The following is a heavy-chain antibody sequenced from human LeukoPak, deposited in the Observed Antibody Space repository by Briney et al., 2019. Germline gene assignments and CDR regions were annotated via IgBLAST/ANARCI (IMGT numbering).Heavy chain of an antibody. V-gene: IGHV3-23*01. CDR2: ISTSGGST. CDR3: AKVRTGHYFDY. J-gene: IGHJ4*02. Sequence: GGSLRLSCAASGFTFSSYAMSWVRQAPGKGLEWVSSISTSGGSTYYADSVKGRFTISRDDSKNSLYLQMNSLRAEDTAVYYCAKVRTGHYFDYWGQGTLVTVSS. CDR1: GFTFSSYA. D-gene: IGHD1-1*01.